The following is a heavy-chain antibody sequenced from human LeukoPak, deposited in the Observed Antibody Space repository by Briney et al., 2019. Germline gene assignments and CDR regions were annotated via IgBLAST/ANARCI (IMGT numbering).Heavy chain of an antibody. J-gene: IGHJ5*02. CDR1: GGSISSYY. CDR2: IYYSGST. V-gene: IGHV4-59*12. Sequence: PSETLSLTCTVSGGSISSYYWSWIRQPPGKGLEWIGYIYYSGSTNYNPSLKSRVTISVDTSKNQFSLKLSSVTAADTAVYYCARGLYCSSTSCYRSGWFDPWGQGTLVTVSS. D-gene: IGHD2-2*01. CDR3: ARGLYCSSTSCYRSGWFDP.